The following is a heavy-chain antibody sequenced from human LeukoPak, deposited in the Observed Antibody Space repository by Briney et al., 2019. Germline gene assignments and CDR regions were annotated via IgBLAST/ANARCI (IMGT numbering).Heavy chain of an antibody. D-gene: IGHD3-9*01. CDR3: AKLVLRYFDWLMDY. CDR2: IRYDGSNK. CDR1: GFTFSSYG. J-gene: IGHJ4*02. Sequence: PGGSLRLSCAASGFTFSSYGMHWVRQAPGKGLEWVAFIRYDGSNKYYADSVKGRFTISRDNSKNTLYLQMNSLRAEDTAAYYCAKLVLRYFDWLMDYWGQGTLVTVSS. V-gene: IGHV3-30*02.